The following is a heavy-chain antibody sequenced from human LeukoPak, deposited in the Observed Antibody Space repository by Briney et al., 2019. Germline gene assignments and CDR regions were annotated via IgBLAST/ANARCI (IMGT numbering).Heavy chain of an antibody. CDR1: GFTYTDYG. J-gene: IGHJ3*02. D-gene: IGHD3-16*01. CDR2: IRHDGSYK. CDR3: ARGRGPYDAFDI. Sequence: GRSLRLSCAASGFTYTDYGMHWVRQAPGKGLEWVAVIRHDGSYKYYADSVKGRFTISRDNSKNTVSLQMNSLRVEDTAVYYCARGRGPYDAFDIWGQGTMVTVSS. V-gene: IGHV3-33*01.